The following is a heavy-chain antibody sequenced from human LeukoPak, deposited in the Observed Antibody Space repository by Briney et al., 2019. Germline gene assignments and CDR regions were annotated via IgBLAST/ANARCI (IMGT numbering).Heavy chain of an antibody. J-gene: IGHJ6*03. D-gene: IGHD6-13*01. Sequence: GGSLRLSCAASGFTLSSYAMSWVRQAPGKGLEWVAFIRYDGSNKYYADSVKGRFTISRDNAKNSLYLQMNSLRAEDTAVYYCARDPSSWYYYYMDVWGKGTTVTVSS. CDR1: GFTLSSYA. V-gene: IGHV3-30*02. CDR2: IRYDGSNK. CDR3: ARDPSSWYYYYMDV.